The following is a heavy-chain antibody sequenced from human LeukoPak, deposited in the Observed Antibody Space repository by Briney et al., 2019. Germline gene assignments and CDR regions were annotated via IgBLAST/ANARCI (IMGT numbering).Heavy chain of an antibody. D-gene: IGHD3-10*01. Sequence: GGSLRLSSAASGFTFSSYAMSWVRQAPGKGLEWVSAISGSGGSTYYADSVKGRFTISRDNSKNTLYLQMNSLRAEDTAVYYCAKDSQWFGEGWFDPWGQGTLVTVSS. CDR2: ISGSGGST. J-gene: IGHJ5*02. CDR1: GFTFSSYA. CDR3: AKDSQWFGEGWFDP. V-gene: IGHV3-23*01.